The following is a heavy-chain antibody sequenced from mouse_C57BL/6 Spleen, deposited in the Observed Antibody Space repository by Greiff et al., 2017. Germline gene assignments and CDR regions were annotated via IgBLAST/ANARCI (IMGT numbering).Heavy chain of an antibody. CDR2: IWSGGST. CDR3: ARKDGNYEGPVAY. J-gene: IGHJ3*01. V-gene: IGHV2-2*01. CDR1: GFSLTSYG. D-gene: IGHD2-1*01. Sequence: VQLQQSGPGLVQPSQSLSITCTVSGFSLTSYGVHWVRQSPGKGLEWLGVIWSGGSTDYNAAFISRLSISKDNSKSQVFFKMNSLQADDTAIYYCARKDGNYEGPVAYWGQGTLVTVSA.